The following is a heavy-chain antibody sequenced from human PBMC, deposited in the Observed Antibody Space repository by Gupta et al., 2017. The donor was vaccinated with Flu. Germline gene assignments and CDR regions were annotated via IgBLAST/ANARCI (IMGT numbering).Heavy chain of an antibody. J-gene: IGHJ5*02. CDR2: ISGSGGST. CDR1: SYA. Sequence: SYAMSWVRQAPGKGLEWVSAISGSGGSTYYADSVKGRFTISRDNSKNTLYLQMNSLRAEDTAVYYCAKDRPDPYGRNHFDHWGQGTLVTVSS. V-gene: IGHV3-23*01. D-gene: IGHD4-17*01. CDR3: AKDRPDPYGRNHFDH.